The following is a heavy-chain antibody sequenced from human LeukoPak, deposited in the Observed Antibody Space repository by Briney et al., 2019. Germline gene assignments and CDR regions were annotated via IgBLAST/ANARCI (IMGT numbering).Heavy chain of an antibody. D-gene: IGHD5-12*01. CDR3: ARRGANSGHTFDY. J-gene: IGHJ4*02. CDR1: GFTFSHYQ. V-gene: IGHV3-11*01. CDR2: IRSSGSDT. Sequence: PGGSLRLFCTASGFTFSHYQMRWLRQAPGKGLEWVSYIRSSGSDTYYADPEKGRFTISRDNTKNALYLQMNSLRAGDTAVYYCARRGANSGHTFDYWGQGTLVSVSS.